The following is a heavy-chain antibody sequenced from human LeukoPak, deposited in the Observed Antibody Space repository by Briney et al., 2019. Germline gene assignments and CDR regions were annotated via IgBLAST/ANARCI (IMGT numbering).Heavy chain of an antibody. CDR1: GHRFSTTW. J-gene: IGHJ3*02. Sequence: GESLKISCKDSGHRFSTTWIGWVRHLPGKGLEWMGIIYPGNSDIRYSPSFQGQVTISADTSITTAYLQWSSLKASDTAIYYCASPDRRRTSLYIFDIWGQGTKVSVSS. CDR3: ASPDRRRTSLYIFDI. CDR2: IYPGNSDI. D-gene: IGHD3-22*01. V-gene: IGHV5-51*01.